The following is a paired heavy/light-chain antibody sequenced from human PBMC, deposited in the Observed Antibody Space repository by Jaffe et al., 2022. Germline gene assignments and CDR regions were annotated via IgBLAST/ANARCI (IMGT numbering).Heavy chain of an antibody. CDR3: ARGGHIPVTTLHYPEDI. J-gene: IGHJ3*02. Sequence: QVQLQESGPGLVRPSETLSLTCTVSGGSIKNYYGSWIRQTPGKGLEWIGYIYYSGSTNYNPSLKSRVNISFDMSKEQFSLRLTSVTAADTAVYYCARGGHIPVTTLHYPEDIWGQGRMVIVSS. D-gene: IGHD4-4*01. CDR2: IYYSGST. V-gene: IGHV4-59*01. CDR1: GGSIKNYY.
Light chain of an antibody. V-gene: IGKV3-11*01. CDR1: QSVRRD. Sequence: IVLTQSPATLSLSPGERATLSCRASQSVRRDLAWYQQKPGQAPRLLIYDASSRAPGIPARFSGSGSGTDFTLTISSLDPEDFAVYYCQQRSNWPPGYIFGQGTKVE. J-gene: IGKJ2*01. CDR2: DAS. CDR3: QQRSNWPPGYI.